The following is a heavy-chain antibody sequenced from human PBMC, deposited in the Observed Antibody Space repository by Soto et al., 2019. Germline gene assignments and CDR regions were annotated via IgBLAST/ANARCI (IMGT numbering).Heavy chain of an antibody. Sequence: ASVKVSCKASGYIFVNYGIAWVRQAPGQGLERMGWISPYTGNTHSASKVQGRLTMTTDTSTSTAYMDLGSLTSGDTAVYYCVMVDNYVTPTPRDVWGQGTTVTVSS. CDR2: ISPYTGNT. V-gene: IGHV1-18*01. J-gene: IGHJ6*02. D-gene: IGHD3-16*01. CDR1: GYIFVNYG. CDR3: VMVDNYVTPTPRDV.